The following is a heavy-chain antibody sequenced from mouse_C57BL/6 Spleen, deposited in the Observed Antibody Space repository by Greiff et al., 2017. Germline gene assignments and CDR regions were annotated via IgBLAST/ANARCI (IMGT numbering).Heavy chain of an antibody. J-gene: IGHJ2*01. CDR2: ISDGGSYT. D-gene: IGHD4-1*01. Sequence: EVKLVESGGGLVKPGGSLKLSCAASGFTFCSYAMSWVRQTPEKRLEWVATISDGGSYTYYPDNVKGRFTISRDNAKNNLYLQMSHLKSEDTAMYYCAREVNLGLYFDYWGQGTTLTVSS. CDR3: AREVNLGLYFDY. CDR1: GFTFCSYA. V-gene: IGHV5-4*01.